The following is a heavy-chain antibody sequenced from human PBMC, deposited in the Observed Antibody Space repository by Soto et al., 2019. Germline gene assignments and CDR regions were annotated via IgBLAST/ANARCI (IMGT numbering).Heavy chain of an antibody. CDR3: ALGWGKWLRPDFDY. D-gene: IGHD5-12*01. V-gene: IGHV1-69*06. J-gene: IGHJ4*02. CDR1: GGTFSSYA. Sequence: QVQLVQSGAEVKKPGSSVKVSCKASGGTFSSYAISWVRQAPGQGLEWMGGIIPIFGTANYAQKFQGRVTITADKSTSTAYMELSSLRSEDTAVYHCALGWGKWLRPDFDYWGQGTLVTVSS. CDR2: IIPIFGTA.